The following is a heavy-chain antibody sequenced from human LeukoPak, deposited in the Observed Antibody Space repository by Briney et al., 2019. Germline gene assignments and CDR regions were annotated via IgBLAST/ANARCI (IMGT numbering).Heavy chain of an antibody. J-gene: IGHJ4*02. D-gene: IGHD2-21*01. CDR1: GFTFSSYG. Sequence: PGGSLRLSCAASGFTFSSYGMHWVRQAPGKGLEWVAFIRYDGSNKYYADSVKGRFTISRDNSKNTLYLQMNSLRAEDTAVYYCARGSYCGGDCYSNHHSAQFDYWGQGTLVTVSS. CDR2: IRYDGSNK. V-gene: IGHV3-30*02. CDR3: ARGSYCGGDCYSNHHSAQFDY.